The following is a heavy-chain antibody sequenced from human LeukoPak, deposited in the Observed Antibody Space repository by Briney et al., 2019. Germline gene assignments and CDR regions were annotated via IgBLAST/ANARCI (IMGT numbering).Heavy chain of an antibody. D-gene: IGHD3-22*01. CDR2: IGTAGVT. CDR1: RFTFSSHD. J-gene: IGHJ3*02. Sequence: GGSLRLSCAASRFTFSSHDTHWVRQATEKGLECVSTIGTAGVTYYTGSVKGRFTISIEYAKNSLYLQMNSLRAGDTAVYYCARTSYYYDRSGYYDPAFDIWGQGTMVTVSS. CDR3: ARTSYYYDRSGYYDPAFDI. V-gene: IGHV3-13*04.